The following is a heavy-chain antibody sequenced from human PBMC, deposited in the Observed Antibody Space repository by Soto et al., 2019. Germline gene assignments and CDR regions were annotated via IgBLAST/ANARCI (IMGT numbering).Heavy chain of an antibody. CDR3: AREYNWNYSGAFDI. CDR2: ISSSGSTI. V-gene: IGHV3-48*03. CDR1: GFTFSSYE. J-gene: IGHJ3*02. D-gene: IGHD1-7*01. Sequence: GWSLRLSCAASGFTFSSYEMNWVRQAPGKGLEWVSYISSSGSTIYYADSVKGRFTISRDNAKNSLYLQMNSLRAEDTAVYYCAREYNWNYSGAFDIWGQGTMVTVSS.